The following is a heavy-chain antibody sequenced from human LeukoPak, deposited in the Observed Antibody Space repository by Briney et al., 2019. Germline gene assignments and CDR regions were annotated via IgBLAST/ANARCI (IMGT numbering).Heavy chain of an antibody. CDR3: ASVEMATITY. J-gene: IGHJ4*02. CDR2: ISSSSSYI. V-gene: IGHV3-21*01. Sequence: GGSLRLSCAASGFTFSSYSMNWVRQAPGKGLEWVSSISSSSSYIYYADSEKGRFTISRDNAKNSLYLQMNSLRAEDTAVYYCASVEMATITYWGQGTLVTVSS. D-gene: IGHD5-24*01. CDR1: GFTFSSYS.